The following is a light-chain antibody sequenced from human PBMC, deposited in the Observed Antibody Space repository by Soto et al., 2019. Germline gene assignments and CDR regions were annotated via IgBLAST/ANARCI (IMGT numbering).Light chain of an antibody. CDR2: GAS. Sequence: EIVLTQSPGTLSLSPGERATLSCRASQSVSRNFLAWYQQKPGQAPKLLIAGASSRATGIPDRFSGSGSGTDFTLTISRLEPEDLALYSCQQYGSAPGTFGRGTKLEIK. V-gene: IGKV3-20*01. J-gene: IGKJ2*02. CDR1: QSVSRNF. CDR3: QQYGSAPGT.